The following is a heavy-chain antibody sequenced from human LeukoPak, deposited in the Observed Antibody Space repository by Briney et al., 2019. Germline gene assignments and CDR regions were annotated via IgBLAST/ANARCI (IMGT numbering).Heavy chain of an antibody. CDR1: GFTFSSYA. CDR3: AKRWAVTTLVYDYYYGMDV. D-gene: IGHD4-17*01. CDR2: ISGSGGST. J-gene: IGHJ6*02. V-gene: IGHV3-23*01. Sequence: TGGSLRLSCAASGFTFSSYAMSWVRQAPGKGLEWVSAISGSGGSTYYADSVKGRFTISRDNSKNTLYLQMNSLRAEDTAVYYCAKRWAVTTLVYDYYYGMDVWGQGTTVTVSS.